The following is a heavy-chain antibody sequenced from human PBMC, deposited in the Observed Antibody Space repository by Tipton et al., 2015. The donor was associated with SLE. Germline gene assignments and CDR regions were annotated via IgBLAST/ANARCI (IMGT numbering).Heavy chain of an antibody. Sequence: QVQLVQSGAEVKKPGPSVRVSCKASGYTFTSYDINWVRQATGQGLEWMGWMNPNSGNTGYAQKFQGRVTMTRNTAISTAYMELSSLRSEDTAVDSCARGRGPGRSGGRWGDDAFDIWGQGTMVTVSS. J-gene: IGHJ3*02. CDR3: ARGRGPGRSGGRWGDDAFDI. CDR1: GYTFTSYD. V-gene: IGHV1-8*02. D-gene: IGHD2-15*01. CDR2: MNPNSGNT.